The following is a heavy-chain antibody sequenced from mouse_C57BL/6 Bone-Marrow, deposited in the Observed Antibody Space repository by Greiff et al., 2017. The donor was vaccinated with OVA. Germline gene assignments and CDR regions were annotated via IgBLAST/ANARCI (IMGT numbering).Heavy chain of an antibody. J-gene: IGHJ3*01. CDR1: GFNIKDYY. D-gene: IGHD1-1*01. V-gene: IGHV14-2*01. Sequence: EVQLQQSGAELVKPGASVKLSCTASGFNIKDYYMHWVKQRTEQGLEWIGRIDPEDGETKYAPKFQGTATITADTSSNTAYLQLSSLTSEDTAVYYCARRGYGSSYFWFAYWGQGTLVTVSA. CDR2: IDPEDGET. CDR3: ARRGYGSSYFWFAY.